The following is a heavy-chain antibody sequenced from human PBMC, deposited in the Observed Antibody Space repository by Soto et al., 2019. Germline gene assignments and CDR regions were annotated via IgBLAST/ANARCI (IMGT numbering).Heavy chain of an antibody. Sequence: GGSLRLSCAASEFTFSTYWMSWVRQAPGKGLEWVANINQGGSGRFYLDSVRGRFTISRDNANNSLLLQLNSLRAEDTAVYYCARINDWLKYFDLWGQGTLVTVSS. CDR1: EFTFSTYW. CDR2: INQGGSGR. J-gene: IGHJ4*02. CDR3: ARINDWLKYFDL. D-gene: IGHD3-9*01. V-gene: IGHV3-7*01.